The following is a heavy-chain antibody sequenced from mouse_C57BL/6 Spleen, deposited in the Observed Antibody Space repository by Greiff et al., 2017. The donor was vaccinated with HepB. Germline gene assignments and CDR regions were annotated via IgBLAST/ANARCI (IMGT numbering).Heavy chain of an antibody. CDR2: ISYDGSN. J-gene: IGHJ4*01. V-gene: IGHV3-6*01. CDR3: AVVFYATDY. Sequence: EVKLMESGPGLVKPSQSLSLTCSVTGYSITSGYYWNWIRQFPGNKLEWMGYISYDGSNNYNPSLKNRISITRDTSKNQFFLKLNSVTTEDTATYYCAVVFYATDYWGQGTSVTVSS. CDR1: GYSITSGYY.